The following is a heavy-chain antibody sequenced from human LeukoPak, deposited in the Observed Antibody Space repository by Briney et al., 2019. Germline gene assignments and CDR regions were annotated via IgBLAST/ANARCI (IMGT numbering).Heavy chain of an antibody. Sequence: GGSLRLSCLTSGFTLSTNAMSWVRQAPGKGLEWISGISGSGASTYYADSVKGRFTISRDDSRNTLYLQMNSLRGDDTAVYYCAKDVGKWESLHFFDYWGQGALVTVSS. CDR3: AKDVGKWESLHFFDY. D-gene: IGHD1-26*01. V-gene: IGHV3-23*01. CDR2: ISGSGAST. J-gene: IGHJ4*02. CDR1: GFTLSTNA.